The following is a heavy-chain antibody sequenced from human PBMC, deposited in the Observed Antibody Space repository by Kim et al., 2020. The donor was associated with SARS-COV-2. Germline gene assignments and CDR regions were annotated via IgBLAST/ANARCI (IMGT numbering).Heavy chain of an antibody. CDR2: IIPIFGTA. J-gene: IGHJ6*02. V-gene: IGHV1-69*13. Sequence: SVKVSCKASGGTFSSYAISWVRQAPGQGLEWMGGIIPIFGTANYAQKFQGRVTITADESTSTAYMELSSLRSEDTAVYYCARDRGFCSGGSCYDYYYGMDVWGQGATVTVSS. D-gene: IGHD2-15*01. CDR3: ARDRGFCSGGSCYDYYYGMDV. CDR1: GGTFSSYA.